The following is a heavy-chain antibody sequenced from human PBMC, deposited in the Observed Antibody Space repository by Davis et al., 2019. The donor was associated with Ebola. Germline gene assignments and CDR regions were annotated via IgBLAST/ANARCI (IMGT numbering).Heavy chain of an antibody. CDR3: AKEVGSQHFDS. CDR2: ISFDETKK. J-gene: IGHJ4*02. D-gene: IGHD1-26*01. Sequence: GESLKISCAASGFTFTSYGMHWVRQAPGKGLEWVAVISFDETKKYYADSVKGRFTVSRDISRNTVYLQMNSLRAEDTAIYYCAKEVGSQHFDSWGQGTLVTVST. CDR1: GFTFTSYG. V-gene: IGHV3-30*18.